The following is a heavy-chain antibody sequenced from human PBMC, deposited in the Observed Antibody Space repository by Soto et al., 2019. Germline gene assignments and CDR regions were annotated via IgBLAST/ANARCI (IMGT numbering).Heavy chain of an antibody. Sequence: GASVKVSCKASGFDFTDHYIHWVRQAPGQGIEWMGIISPDGGSTRYSQKFQARITMTRDTSTSTVYMELSSLRSEDTAIYYCARAPRGGVIIVITWAQIDYWGQGTLVTVSS. J-gene: IGHJ4*02. CDR1: GFDFTDHY. D-gene: IGHD3-10*01. V-gene: IGHV1-46*01. CDR3: ARAPRGGVIIVITWAQIDY. CDR2: ISPDGGST.